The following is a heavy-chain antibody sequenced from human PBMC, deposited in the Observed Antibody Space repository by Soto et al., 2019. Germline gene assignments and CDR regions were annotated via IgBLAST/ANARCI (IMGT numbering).Heavy chain of an antibody. Sequence: GGSLRLSCSASGFTFSNAWMNWVRQAPGKGLEWVGRIKSKTDGGTTDYAAPVKGRFTISRDDSKNTLYLQMNSLKTEDTAVYYCTALLGYCSGGSCYATGGDYYYYGMDVWGQGTTVTVSS. CDR1: GFTFSNAW. CDR3: TALLGYCSGGSCYATGGDYYYYGMDV. V-gene: IGHV3-15*07. J-gene: IGHJ6*02. CDR2: IKSKTDGGTT. D-gene: IGHD2-15*01.